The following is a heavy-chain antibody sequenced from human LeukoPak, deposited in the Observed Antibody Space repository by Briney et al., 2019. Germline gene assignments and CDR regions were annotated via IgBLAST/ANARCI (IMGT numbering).Heavy chain of an antibody. Sequence: SETLSLTCTVSGGSISSDAYYWGWIRQPPKKGLEWIGTIYHSGSTYLNPSLRSRLTISVDTSKHQFSLNLSSVTAADTAVYYCARLDGAWGYFDYWGQGTLVTVSS. V-gene: IGHV4-39*01. CDR3: ARLDGAWGYFDY. CDR1: GGSISSDAYY. J-gene: IGHJ4*02. CDR2: IYHSGST. D-gene: IGHD3-16*01.